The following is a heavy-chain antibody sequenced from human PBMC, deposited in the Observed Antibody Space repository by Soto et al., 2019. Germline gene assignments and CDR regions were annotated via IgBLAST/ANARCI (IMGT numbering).Heavy chain of an antibody. Sequence: QVQVVESGGGVVQPGRSLRLSCTASGFSLRRYAMHWVRQAPGMGLDWVASISYDGTNKDYADSVKGRFTISRDNSKDTLYLQMNSLTTEDTAVYYCARDPLSEDLWSLYSRYFEYWGQGTLVTVSS. CDR1: GFSLRRYA. CDR3: ARDPLSEDLWSLYSRYFEY. D-gene: IGHD3-3*01. V-gene: IGHV3-30-3*01. J-gene: IGHJ4*02. CDR2: ISYDGTNK.